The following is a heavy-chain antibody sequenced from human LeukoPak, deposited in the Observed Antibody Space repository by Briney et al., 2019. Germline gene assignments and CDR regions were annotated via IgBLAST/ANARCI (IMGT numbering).Heavy chain of an antibody. J-gene: IGHJ3*02. CDR2: ISSSGSTI. V-gene: IGHV3-48*03. CDR3: ARDHSSSWPDAFDI. D-gene: IGHD6-13*01. Sequence: PGGSLRLSCSASGFTFSSYEMNWVRQAPGKGLEWVSYISSSGSTIYYADSVKGRFTISRDNAKNSLYLQMNSLRAEDTAVYYCARDHSSSWPDAFDIWGQGTMVTVSS. CDR1: GFTFSSYE.